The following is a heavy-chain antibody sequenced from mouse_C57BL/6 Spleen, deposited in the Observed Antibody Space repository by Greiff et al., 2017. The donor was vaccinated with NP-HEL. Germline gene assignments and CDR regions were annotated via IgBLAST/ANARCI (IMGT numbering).Heavy chain of an antibody. CDR3: ASGSPFDY. CDR1: GYTFTDYY. J-gene: IGHJ2*01. CDR2: INPNNGGT. Sequence: EVQLQQSGPELVKPGASVKISCKASGYTFTDYYMNWVKQSHGKSLEWIGDINPNNGGTSYNQKFKGKATLTVDKSSSTAYMELSSLTSEDSAVYYCASGSPFDYWGQGTTLTVSS. V-gene: IGHV1-26*01.